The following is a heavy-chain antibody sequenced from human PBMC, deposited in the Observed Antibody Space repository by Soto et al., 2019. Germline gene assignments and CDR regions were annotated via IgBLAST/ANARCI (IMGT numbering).Heavy chain of an antibody. CDR1: GFTFSNYG. Sequence: QVQLVESGGGVVQPGRSLRLSCAASGFTFSNYGMHWVRQAPGKGLEWVAIISYDGDNEYYADSVRGRFTISRDNSKNPLYLQTISLRHEDTAVYYCAKDGGPVYCNSPGCSAKHFDYWGQGTLVTVSS. J-gene: IGHJ4*02. CDR2: ISYDGDNE. V-gene: IGHV3-30*18. CDR3: AKDGGPVYCNSPGCSAKHFDY. D-gene: IGHD2-2*01.